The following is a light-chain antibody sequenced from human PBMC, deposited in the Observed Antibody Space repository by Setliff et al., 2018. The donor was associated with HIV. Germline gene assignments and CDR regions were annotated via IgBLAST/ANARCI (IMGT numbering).Light chain of an antibody. CDR2: DVT. CDR3: CSNAARPTFYV. Sequence: QSALTQPRSVSGSPGQPVTISCTGTSSDFGAYDYVSWYQQYPGKAPRLIIYDVTQRPSGVPDRFSGSKSGNTASLTISGLQADDEADYYCCSNAARPTFYVFGTGTKVT. J-gene: IGLJ1*01. V-gene: IGLV2-11*01. CDR1: SSDFGAYDY.